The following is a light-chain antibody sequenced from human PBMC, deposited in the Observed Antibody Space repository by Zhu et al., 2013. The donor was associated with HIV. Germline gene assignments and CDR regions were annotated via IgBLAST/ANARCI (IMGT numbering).Light chain of an antibody. Sequence: QSVLTQPPSASSTPGQRVTISSSGSSSNIGGNYVYWYQQLPGTAPKLLIYRNNQRPSGVPDRFSGSKSGTSASLAISGLQSEDEAGYYCAAWDDSLSGWVFGGGTKVTVL. J-gene: IGLJ3*02. V-gene: IGLV1-47*01. CDR3: AAWDDSLSGWV. CDR1: SSNIGGNY. CDR2: RNN.